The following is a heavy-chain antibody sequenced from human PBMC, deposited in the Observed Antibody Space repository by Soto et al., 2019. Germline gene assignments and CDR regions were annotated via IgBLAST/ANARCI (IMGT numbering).Heavy chain of an antibody. CDR1: GDSVSSNSAA. CDR3: ARVGNSSGSDDAFDI. V-gene: IGHV6-1*01. CDR2: TYYRSKWYN. D-gene: IGHD3-22*01. J-gene: IGHJ3*02. Sequence: SQTLSLTCAISGDSVSSNSAAWNWIRQSPSRGLEWLGRTYYRSKWYNDYAVSVKSRITLNPGATKNQCSLQLCSVTPADTAVYYCARVGNSSGSDDAFDIWRQGTMVTISS.